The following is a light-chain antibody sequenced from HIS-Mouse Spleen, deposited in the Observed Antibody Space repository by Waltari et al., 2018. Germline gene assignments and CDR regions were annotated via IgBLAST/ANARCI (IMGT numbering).Light chain of an antibody. CDR3: SSYTSSSFNVV. V-gene: IGLV2-14*03. J-gene: IGLJ2*01. Sequence: QSALTQPASVSGSPGQSITISCTGTSSDVGGYNYVSWYQQHPGKAPKLIIYAVSNRPSGVSNRFSGSTSGNTASLTISGLQAEDEADYYCSSYTSSSFNVVFGGGTKLTVL. CDR1: SSDVGGYNY. CDR2: AVS.